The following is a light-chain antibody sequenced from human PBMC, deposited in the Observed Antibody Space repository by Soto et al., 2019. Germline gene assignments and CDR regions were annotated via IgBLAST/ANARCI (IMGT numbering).Light chain of an antibody. CDR1: SSDVGGHNS. CDR3: SSYTDSNTVV. CDR2: DVK. V-gene: IGLV2-14*03. Sequence: QCALTQPASVSGSPGQSITISCTGSSSDVGGHNSISWYQHHPVKAPKLILYDVKNRPSGVSDRFSGSKSGNTASLTISGLQAEDEADYYCSSYTDSNTVVFGGGTKLTVL. J-gene: IGLJ2*01.